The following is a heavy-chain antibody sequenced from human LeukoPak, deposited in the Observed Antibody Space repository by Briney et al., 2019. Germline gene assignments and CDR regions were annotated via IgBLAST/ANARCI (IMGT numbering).Heavy chain of an antibody. D-gene: IGHD2-2*01. J-gene: IGHJ3*01. Sequence: SETLSLTCSVSGGSMRTPSHYWAWLRQSPGKGLEWIGSMFYSGSTYFNPSFRRRVTISGDTSTNQISLSLTSVTAADTAVYYCARRNTEVPDTMPLNAFDVWGQGAMVIVSS. CDR3: ARRNTEVPDTMPLNAFDV. V-gene: IGHV4-39*01. CDR2: MFYSGST. CDR1: GGSMRTPSHY.